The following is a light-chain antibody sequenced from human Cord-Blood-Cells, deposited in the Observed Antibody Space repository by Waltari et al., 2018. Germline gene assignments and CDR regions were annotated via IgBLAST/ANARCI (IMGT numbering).Light chain of an antibody. CDR2: WAS. CDR1: QSVLYSSNNKNY. J-gene: IGKJ2*01. Sequence: DIVLTQSPDSLAVSLGERATIHRKPSQSVLYSSNNKNYLAWYQQKPGQPPKLLIYWASTRESGVPDRFSGSGSGTDFTLTISSLQAEDVAVYYCQQYYSTPYTFGQGTKLEIK. CDR3: QQYYSTPYT. V-gene: IGKV4-1*01.